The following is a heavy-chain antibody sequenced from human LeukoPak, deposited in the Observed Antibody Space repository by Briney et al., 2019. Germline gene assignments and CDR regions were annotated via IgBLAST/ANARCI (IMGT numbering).Heavy chain of an antibody. CDR1: GYTFTSYD. Sequence: ASVKVSCKASGYTFTSYDINWVRQATGQGLEWMGWINPNSGNTGYAQKFQGRVTMTRNTSISTAYMELSSLRSEDTAVYYCAIGWYQLPNYWYFDLWGRGTLVTVSS. CDR3: AIGWYQLPNYWYFDL. CDR2: INPNSGNT. J-gene: IGHJ2*01. D-gene: IGHD2-2*01. V-gene: IGHV1-8*01.